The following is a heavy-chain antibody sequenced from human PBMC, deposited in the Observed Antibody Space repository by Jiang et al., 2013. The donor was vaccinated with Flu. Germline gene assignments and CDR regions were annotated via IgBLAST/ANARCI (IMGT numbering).Heavy chain of an antibody. D-gene: IGHD6-13*01. CDR2: IYPGDSET. CDR1: GYSFTTYW. CDR3: ARRIAAAGTEHFDS. Sequence: SLRISCKGSGYSFTTYWIGWVRQMPGKGLEWMGIIYPGDSETRYNPSFQGQVTISADKSITTAYLQWSSLKASDTAIYYCARRIAAAGTEHFDSWGQGTLVTVSS. J-gene: IGHJ5*01. V-gene: IGHV5-51*01.